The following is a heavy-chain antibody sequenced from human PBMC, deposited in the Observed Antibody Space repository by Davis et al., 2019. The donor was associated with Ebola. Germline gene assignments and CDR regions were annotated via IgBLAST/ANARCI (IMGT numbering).Heavy chain of an antibody. D-gene: IGHD2-2*01. CDR2: INPNSGGT. J-gene: IGHJ5*02. CDR1: GYTFTGYY. CDR3: ARDLTGITCCS. Sequence: ASVQVSCKASGYTFTGYYMHWVRQAPGQGLEWMGWINPNSGGTNYAQKFQGRVTLTRDTSISTAFMELSGLTSDDTADYYCARDLTGITCCSWGQGTLVTVSS. V-gene: IGHV1-2*02.